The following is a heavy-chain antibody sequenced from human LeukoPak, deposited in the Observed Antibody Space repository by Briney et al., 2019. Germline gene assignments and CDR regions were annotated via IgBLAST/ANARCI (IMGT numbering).Heavy chain of an antibody. CDR1: GFTYTNYW. D-gene: IGHD3-16*01. V-gene: IGHV3-7*01. CDR2: IKQDGSER. Sequence: GGSLRPSCAASGFTYTNYWVSWFRQAPGQGLEWVASIKQDGSERYYVDSVKGRFTISRDNAKNSLFLQLSSLRVEDTAVYYCARGSMHVYHLYTDYWGQGTLVTVPS. J-gene: IGHJ4*02. CDR3: ARGSMHVYHLYTDY.